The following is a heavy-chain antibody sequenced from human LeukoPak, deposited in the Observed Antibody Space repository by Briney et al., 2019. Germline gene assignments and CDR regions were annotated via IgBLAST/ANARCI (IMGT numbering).Heavy chain of an antibody. Sequence: ASVKVSCKASGYTFTGYYMHWVRQAPGQGPEWMGWINPNSGGTNYAQKFQGRVTMTRDTSISTAYMELSRLRSDDTAVYYCAREYSSSLGYWFDPWGQGTLVTVSS. D-gene: IGHD6-6*01. CDR3: AREYSSSLGYWFDP. V-gene: IGHV1-2*02. CDR1: GYTFTGYY. J-gene: IGHJ5*02. CDR2: INPNSGGT.